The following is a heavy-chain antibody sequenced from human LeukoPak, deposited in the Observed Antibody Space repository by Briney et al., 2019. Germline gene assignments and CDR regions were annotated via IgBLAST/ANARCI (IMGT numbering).Heavy chain of an antibody. CDR2: IYTSGST. V-gene: IGHV4-4*07. Sequence: MTSETLSLTCNVSGGSITSYYWSWIRQPAGKGLEWIGRIYTSGSTNYNPSLKSRVTMSLDTSKKQFSLKLSSMTAADTAVYYCARESWELLVGYYYYYMDVWGKGTPVTVSS. CDR3: ARESWELLVGYYYYYMDV. CDR1: GGSITSYY. J-gene: IGHJ6*03. D-gene: IGHD2-8*01.